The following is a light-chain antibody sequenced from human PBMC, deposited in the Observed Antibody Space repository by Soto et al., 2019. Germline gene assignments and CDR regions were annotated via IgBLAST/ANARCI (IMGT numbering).Light chain of an antibody. CDR3: SSYAGSNNLV. V-gene: IGLV2-8*01. Sequence: QSVLTQPPSASGSPGQSVTISCTGTSSDVGGYNYVSWYQQHPGKAPKLMIYEVSKRPSGVPDRFSGSKSGNTASLTVSGLQAEDEAAYYCSSYAGSNNLVFGRGTKVTVL. CDR1: SSDVGGYNY. CDR2: EVS. J-gene: IGLJ3*02.